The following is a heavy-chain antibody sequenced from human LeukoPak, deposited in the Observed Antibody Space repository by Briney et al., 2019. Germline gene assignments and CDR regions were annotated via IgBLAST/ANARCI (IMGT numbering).Heavy chain of an antibody. CDR1: GGSFSGYY. Sequence: SETLSLTRAVYGGSFSGYYWSWIRQPPGKGLEWIGEINHSGSTNYNPSLKSRVTISVDTSKNQFSLKLSSVTAADTAVYYCARFYDSSGYYSDYWGQGTLVTVSS. CDR2: INHSGST. D-gene: IGHD3-22*01. V-gene: IGHV4-34*01. CDR3: ARFYDSSGYYSDY. J-gene: IGHJ4*02.